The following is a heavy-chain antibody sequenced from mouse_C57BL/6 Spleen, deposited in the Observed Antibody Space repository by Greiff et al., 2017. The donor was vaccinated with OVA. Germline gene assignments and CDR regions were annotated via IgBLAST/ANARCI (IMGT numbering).Heavy chain of an antibody. D-gene: IGHD1-1*01. J-gene: IGHJ4*01. Sequence: EVQLQQSGTVLARPGASVKMSCKTSGYTFTSYWMHWVKQRPGQGLEWIGAIYPGNSDTSYNQTFKGKAKLTAVTSASTAYMELSSLTNEDSAVYYCTRDYGSLYAMDYWGQGTSVTVSS. CDR1: GYTFTSYW. V-gene: IGHV1-5*01. CDR2: IYPGNSDT. CDR3: TRDYGSLYAMDY.